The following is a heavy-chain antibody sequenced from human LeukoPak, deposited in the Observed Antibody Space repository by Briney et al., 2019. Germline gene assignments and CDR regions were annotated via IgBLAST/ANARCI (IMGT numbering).Heavy chain of an antibody. D-gene: IGHD6-6*01. CDR2: ISYDGSNK. CDR1: GFTFSSYA. Sequence: PGGSLRLSCAASGFTFSSYAMHWVRQAPGKGLEWVAVISYDGSNKYYADSVKGRFTISRDNSKNTLYLQMNSPRAEDTAVYYCARGRGSSSSVSDWFDPWGQGTLVTVSS. V-gene: IGHV3-30*01. CDR3: ARGRGSSSSVSDWFDP. J-gene: IGHJ5*02.